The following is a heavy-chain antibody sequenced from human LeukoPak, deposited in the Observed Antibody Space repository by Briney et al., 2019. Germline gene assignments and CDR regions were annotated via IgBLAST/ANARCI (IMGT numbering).Heavy chain of an antibody. V-gene: IGHV3-23*01. J-gene: IGHJ4*02. CDR2: ISGSGGST. D-gene: IGHD5-18*01. CDR1: GFTFSDYY. Sequence: PGGSLRLSCAASGFTFSDYYMSWIRQAPGKGLEWVSAISGSGGSTYYADSVKGRFTISRDNSKNTLYLQMNSLRAEDTAVYYCAKFGDVDTAMGDFDYWGQGTLVTVSS. CDR3: AKFGDVDTAMGDFDY.